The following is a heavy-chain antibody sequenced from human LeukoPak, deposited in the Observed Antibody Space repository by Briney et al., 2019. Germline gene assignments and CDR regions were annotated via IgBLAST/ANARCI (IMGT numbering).Heavy chain of an antibody. CDR1: GYTFPSYD. CDR3: ARDEYCSSTSCLRFDP. Sequence: ASVKVSCKASGYTFPSYDVNWVRQATGQGLEWMGWINPNSGGTNYAQKFQGRVTMTRDTSISTAYMELSRLRSDDTAVYYCARDEYCSSTSCLRFDPWGQGTLVTVSS. CDR2: INPNSGGT. J-gene: IGHJ5*02. D-gene: IGHD2-2*01. V-gene: IGHV1-2*02.